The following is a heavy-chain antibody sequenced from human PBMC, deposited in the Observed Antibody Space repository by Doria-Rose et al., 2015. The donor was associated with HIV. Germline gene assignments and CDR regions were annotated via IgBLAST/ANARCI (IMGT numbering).Heavy chain of an antibody. V-gene: IGHV3-21*01. D-gene: IGHD3-10*01. CDR2: ISSTSAYI. CDR3: ATGVTLDY. CDR1: GFTFSSHR. Sequence: VRLVQSGGGLVRPGGSLRLSCATPGFTFSSHRIHWVRQAPGKGLEWLSSISSTSAYINYADSVRRRFTISRDNARNSLYLQMDSLRAEDTAIYYCATGVTLDYWGQGTLVTVSS. J-gene: IGHJ4*02.